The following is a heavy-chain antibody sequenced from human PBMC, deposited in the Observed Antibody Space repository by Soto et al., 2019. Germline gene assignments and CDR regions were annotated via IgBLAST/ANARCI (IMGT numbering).Heavy chain of an antibody. V-gene: IGHV1-18*04. D-gene: IGHD3-16*01. CDR3: ARSWVTGKGGMDV. Sequence: QVQLVQSGAEVKKPGASVKVSCKASGYTFTSYGFSWVRQAPGKGLEWMGWINAYTGNTNYAQKFQGRVTMTTDTSTSTAHMELWSLISDDTAVYYCARSWVTGKGGMDVWGQGTTVTVSS. CDR2: INAYTGNT. CDR1: GYTFTSYG. J-gene: IGHJ6*02.